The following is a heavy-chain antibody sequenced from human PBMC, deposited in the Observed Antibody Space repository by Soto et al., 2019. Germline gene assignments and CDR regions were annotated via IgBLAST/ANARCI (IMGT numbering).Heavy chain of an antibody. J-gene: IGHJ3*02. V-gene: IGHV4-59*12. CDR1: GFNFRNYE. D-gene: IGHD2-8*01. Sequence: VQLVESGGGLEKPGGSLRLSCAASGFNFRNYEMNWVRQAPGKGLEWIGYIYYSGSAYYNPSLKSRVIISVDTSKNQFSLNLISVTAADTAVYYCARDSPHRNGVWGDDGYHIWGQGTKVTVSS. CDR2: IYYSGSA. CDR3: ARDSPHRNGVWGDDGYHI.